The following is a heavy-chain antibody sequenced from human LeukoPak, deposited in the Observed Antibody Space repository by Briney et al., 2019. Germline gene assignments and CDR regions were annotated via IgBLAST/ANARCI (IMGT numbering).Heavy chain of an antibody. Sequence: PSGTPSLTCAVSGDSISSRNWWSWVRQAPGKGLEWIGEIYYSGSTKNNPSLQSRVTMSVDRSKNQFSLKLNSVTAADTAIYYCTGGYYYGSGSFDPWGQGLLVTVSS. CDR1: GDSISSRNW. CDR2: IYYSGST. D-gene: IGHD3-10*01. J-gene: IGHJ5*02. CDR3: TGGYYYGSGSFDP. V-gene: IGHV4-4*02.